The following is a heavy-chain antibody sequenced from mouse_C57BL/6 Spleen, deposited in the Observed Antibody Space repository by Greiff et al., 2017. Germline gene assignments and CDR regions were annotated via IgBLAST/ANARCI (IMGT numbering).Heavy chain of an antibody. V-gene: IGHV1-15*01. CDR2: IDPETGGT. CDR3: TTDGYYPS. CDR1: GYTFTDYE. Sequence: VQLVESGAELVRPGASVTLSCKASGYTFTDYEMHWVKQTPVHGLEWIGAIDPETGGTAYNQKFKGKAILTADKSSSTAYMELRSLTSEDSAVYYCTTDGYYPSWGQGTTLTVSS. J-gene: IGHJ2*01. D-gene: IGHD2-3*01.